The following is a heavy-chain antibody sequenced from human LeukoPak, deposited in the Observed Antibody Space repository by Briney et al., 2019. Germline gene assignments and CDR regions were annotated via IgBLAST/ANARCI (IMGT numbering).Heavy chain of an antibody. CDR2: ISYDGSNK. CDR3: ANPEYYSDAFDI. Sequence: GGSLRLSCAASGFTFSSYGMHWVRQAPGKGLEWVAVISYDGSNKYHADSVKGRFTISRDNSKNTLYLQMNSLRAEDTAVYYCANPEYYSDAFDIWGQGTMVTVSS. V-gene: IGHV3-30*18. D-gene: IGHD2/OR15-2a*01. CDR1: GFTFSSYG. J-gene: IGHJ3*02.